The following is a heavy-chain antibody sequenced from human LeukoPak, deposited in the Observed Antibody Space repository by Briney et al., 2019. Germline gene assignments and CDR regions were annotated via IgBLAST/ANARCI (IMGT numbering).Heavy chain of an antibody. J-gene: IGHJ2*01. CDR3: EREDYNDSGWYFDL. CDR1: GFTFSSHW. D-gene: IGHD4-17*01. Sequence: GGSLILSCAASGFTFSSHWMHWVSQAPGKGLVWVSRIKSDGSRTTYADSVKGRFTISRDNAKNTLYLQMNSLRAEDTAVYYCEREDYNDSGWYFDLWGRGTVVTVSS. V-gene: IGHV3-74*01. CDR2: IKSDGSRT.